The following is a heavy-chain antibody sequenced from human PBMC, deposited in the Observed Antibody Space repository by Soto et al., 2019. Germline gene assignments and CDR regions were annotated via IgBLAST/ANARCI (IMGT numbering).Heavy chain of an antibody. V-gene: IGHV3-21*02. CDR1: GFTFSRCD. Sequence: EVQLLQSGGGLVKPGGSLRLSCATSGFTFSRCDMNWVRQAPGKGLEWVSFISSSASYMYYADSVKGRFTISRDNSKKSLYLQLNSPRADDTAVYYCARECVDTVTSITIPFDYWGQGALLTVSS. D-gene: IGHD5-12*01. CDR2: ISSSASYM. J-gene: IGHJ4*02. CDR3: ARECVDTVTSITIPFDY.